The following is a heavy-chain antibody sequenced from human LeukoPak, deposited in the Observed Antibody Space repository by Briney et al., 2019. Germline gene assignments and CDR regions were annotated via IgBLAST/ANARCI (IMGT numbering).Heavy chain of an antibody. CDR3: ARDGRFMGKNWFDP. CDR1: GGSFSGYY. J-gene: IGHJ5*02. Sequence: SETLSLTCAVYGGSFSGYYWSWIRQPAGKGLEWIGRIYTSGSTNYNPSLKSRVTMSVDTSKNQFSLKLSSVTAADTAVYYCARDGRFMGKNWFDPWGQGTLVTVSS. D-gene: IGHD7-27*01. V-gene: IGHV4-4*07. CDR2: IYTSGST.